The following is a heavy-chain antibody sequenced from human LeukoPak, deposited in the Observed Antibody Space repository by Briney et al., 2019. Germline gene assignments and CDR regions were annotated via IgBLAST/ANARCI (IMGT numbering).Heavy chain of an antibody. V-gene: IGHV3-53*01. Sequence: GGSLRLSCAASGFTFDDYGMSWVRQAPGKGLEWVSVIYSGGSTYYADSVKGRFTISRDNSKNTLYLQMNSLRAEDTAMYYCAKDREGGLWGQGTLVTVSS. J-gene: IGHJ4*02. CDR3: AKDREGGL. CDR1: GFTFDDYG. D-gene: IGHD3-16*01. CDR2: IYSGGST.